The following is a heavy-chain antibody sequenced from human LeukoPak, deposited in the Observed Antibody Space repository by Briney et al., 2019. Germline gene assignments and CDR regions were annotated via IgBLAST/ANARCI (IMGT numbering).Heavy chain of an antibody. CDR1: GGSISSSSYY. CDR3: ARTYTVYYYYMDV. D-gene: IGHD2-2*02. J-gene: IGHJ6*03. CDR2: MYYSGST. V-gene: IGHV4-39*07. Sequence: SETLSLTCTVSGGSISSSSYYWGWIRQPPGKGLEWIGSMYYSGSTYYNPSLKSRVTISVDTSKNQFSLKLSSVTAADTAVYYCARTYTVYYYYMDVWGKGTTVTVSS.